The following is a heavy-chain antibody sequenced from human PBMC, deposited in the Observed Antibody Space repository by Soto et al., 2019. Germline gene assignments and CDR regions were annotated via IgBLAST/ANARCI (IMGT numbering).Heavy chain of an antibody. J-gene: IGHJ4*02. CDR1: GYTFTSYY. D-gene: IGHD6-13*01. CDR3: ARVAGTRIDY. V-gene: IGHV1-46*03. CDR2: INPSGGST. Sequence: ASVKVSCKASGYTFTSYYMHWVRQAPGQGLEWMGIINPSGGSTSYTQKFQGRVTMTRDTSTSTVYMELSSLRSEDTAGYYCARVAGTRIDYWGQGSLVTVSS.